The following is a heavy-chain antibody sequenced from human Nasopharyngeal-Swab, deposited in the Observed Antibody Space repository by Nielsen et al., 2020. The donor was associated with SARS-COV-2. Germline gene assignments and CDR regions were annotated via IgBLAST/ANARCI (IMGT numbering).Heavy chain of an antibody. Sequence: ASVKVSCKVSGYTLTELSMHWVRQAPGKGLVWMGGFDPEDGETNYAQKFQGRVTITADKSTSTAYMELSSLRSEDTAVYYCAREILRFLEWLLPDAFDIWGQGTMVTVSS. CDR3: AREILRFLEWLLPDAFDI. J-gene: IGHJ3*02. CDR1: GYTLTELS. D-gene: IGHD3-3*01. V-gene: IGHV1-24*01. CDR2: FDPEDGET.